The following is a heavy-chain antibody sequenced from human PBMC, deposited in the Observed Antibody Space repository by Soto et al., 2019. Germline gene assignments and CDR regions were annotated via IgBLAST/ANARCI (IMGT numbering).Heavy chain of an antibody. CDR3: ARGSVVAANLFDY. CDR1: GGSICSGDYY. Sequence: SDTLSLTCTVSGGSICSGDYYWTWIRQPPGKGLEWIGYIYYSGSTYYNPSLKSRVTISVDTSKNQFSLKLSSVTAADTAVYYCARGSVVAANLFDYWGQGTLVTLSS. CDR2: IYYSGST. V-gene: IGHV4-30-4*02. D-gene: IGHD2-15*01. J-gene: IGHJ4*02.